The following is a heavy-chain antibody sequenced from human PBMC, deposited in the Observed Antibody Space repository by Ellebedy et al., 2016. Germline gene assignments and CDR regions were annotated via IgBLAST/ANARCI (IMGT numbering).Heavy chain of an antibody. CDR3: ARGSQILQRLDLFDY. Sequence: GGSLRLXCAASGFSFRSFSMNLVRQAPGKGLEWVSSISSTGSPIYYADSLRGRFTVSRDNTRNSLSLQMNSLRAEDTAVYYCARGSQILQRLDLFDYWGQGTPVTVSS. CDR1: GFSFRSFS. J-gene: IGHJ4*02. D-gene: IGHD1-7*01. CDR2: ISSTGSPI. V-gene: IGHV3-21*01.